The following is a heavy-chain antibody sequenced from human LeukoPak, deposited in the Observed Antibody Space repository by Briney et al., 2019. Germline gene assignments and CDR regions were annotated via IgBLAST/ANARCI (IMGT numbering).Heavy chain of an antibody. J-gene: IGHJ6*03. D-gene: IGHD3-10*01. CDR3: ARRRRENYGSGRRYYYYYMDV. V-gene: IGHV4-34*01. CDR1: GGSFSGYY. Sequence: PSETLSLTCAVYGGSFSGYYWSWIRQPPGKGLEWIGEINHSGSTNHNPSLKSRVTISVDTSKNQFSLRLSSVTAADTAVYYCARRRRENYGSGRRYYYYYMDVWGKGTTVTISS. CDR2: INHSGST.